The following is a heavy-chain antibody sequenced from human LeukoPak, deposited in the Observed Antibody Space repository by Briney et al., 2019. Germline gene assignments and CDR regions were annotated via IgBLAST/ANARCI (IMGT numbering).Heavy chain of an antibody. J-gene: IGHJ4*02. CDR2: INPNSGGT. V-gene: IGHV1-2*02. CDR3: ARDRATYYDFWSGYLVDY. D-gene: IGHD3-3*01. Sequence: ASVKVSCKASGYTFTGYYMHWVRQAPGQGLEWMGWINPNSGGTNYAQKFQGRVTMTRDTSISTAYMELSRLRSDDTAVCYCARDRATYYDFWSGYLVDYWGQGTLVTVSS. CDR1: GYTFTGYY.